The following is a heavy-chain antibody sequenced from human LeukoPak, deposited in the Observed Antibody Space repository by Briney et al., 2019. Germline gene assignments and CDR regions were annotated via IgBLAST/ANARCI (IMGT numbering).Heavy chain of an antibody. Sequence: ASVKVSCKASGYTFTSYFIHWVRQAPGQGLEWMGIINPSGGSTNYAQKFQGRVTITRNTSISTAYMELSSLRSEDTAVYYCAMRYCSGGSCYSLDYWGQGTLVTVSS. D-gene: IGHD2-15*01. J-gene: IGHJ4*02. CDR1: GYTFTSYF. CDR2: INPSGGST. CDR3: AMRYCSGGSCYSLDY. V-gene: IGHV1-46*01.